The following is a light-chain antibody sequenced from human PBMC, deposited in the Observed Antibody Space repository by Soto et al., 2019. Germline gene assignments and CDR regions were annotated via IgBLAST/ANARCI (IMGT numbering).Light chain of an antibody. Sequence: DIQMTQSPSTLSASVEDRVTITCRASQSLDSWLAWYQQKPGKPPKLLIYKTSIFDFGVPSRFSGSGSGTLFTLTISSLQPDDFATYYCQQYHSFSTFGQGTKVEIK. CDR1: QSLDSW. CDR2: KTS. V-gene: IGKV1-5*03. CDR3: QQYHSFST. J-gene: IGKJ1*01.